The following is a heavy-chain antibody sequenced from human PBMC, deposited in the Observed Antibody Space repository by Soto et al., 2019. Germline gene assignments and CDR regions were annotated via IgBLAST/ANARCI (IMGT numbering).Heavy chain of an antibody. CDR2: IIPIFGTA. Sequence: QVQLVQSGAEVKKPGSSVKVSCKASGGTFSSYAISWVRQAPGQGLEWMGGIIPIFGTANYAQKFQGRVTITADESTSTAYMELSSLRSEDTAVYYCARVPPGESWYRSLSGIYYYYGMDVWGQGTTVTVSS. CDR1: GGTFSSYA. D-gene: IGHD6-6*01. J-gene: IGHJ6*02. CDR3: ARVPPGESWYRSLSGIYYYYGMDV. V-gene: IGHV1-69*01.